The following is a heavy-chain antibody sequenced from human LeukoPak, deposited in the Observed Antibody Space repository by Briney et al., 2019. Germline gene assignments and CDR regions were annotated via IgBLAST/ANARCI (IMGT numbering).Heavy chain of an antibody. D-gene: IGHD6-6*01. CDR3: ASSSSSSPRDWYFDL. CDR2: ISSSSSTI. V-gene: IGHV3-48*04. J-gene: IGHJ2*01. Sequence: PGGSLRLSCAASGFTFSSYSMNWVRQAPGKGLEWVSYISSSSSTIHYADSVKGRFTISRDNAKNSLYLQMNSLRAEDTAVYYCASSSSSSPRDWYFDLWGRGTLVTVSS. CDR1: GFTFSSYS.